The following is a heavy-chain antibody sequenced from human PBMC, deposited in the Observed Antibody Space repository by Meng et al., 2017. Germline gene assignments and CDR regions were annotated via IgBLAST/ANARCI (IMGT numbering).Heavy chain of an antibody. CDR1: GGTFSRYA. J-gene: IGHJ4*02. CDR2: IIPIFGTA. CDR3: ARVDRNDDADFDY. Sequence: GHLVNSGAQLQKPGFSVKVSCKACGGTFSRYAISWVRQASGQGLEWMGGIIPIFGTANYAQKFQGRVTITADKSTSTAYMELSSLRSEDTAVYYCARVDRNDDADFDYWGQGTLVTVSS. V-gene: IGHV1-69*06. D-gene: IGHD1-1*01.